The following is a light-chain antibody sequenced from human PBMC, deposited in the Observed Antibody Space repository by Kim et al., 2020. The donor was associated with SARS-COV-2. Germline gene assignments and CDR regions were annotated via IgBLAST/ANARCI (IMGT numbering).Light chain of an antibody. CDR3: QQYSTIPWT. Sequence: DIVMTQSPDSLAVSLGERATINCKSSQSVLYSLAWFQLRPGQPPKVLIYWASTRGFGVPDRISGSGSGTDFTLTINSLQAEDVAVYYCQQYSTIPWTFGQGTKVDIK. V-gene: IGKV4-1*01. CDR1: QSVLYS. J-gene: IGKJ1*01. CDR2: WAS.